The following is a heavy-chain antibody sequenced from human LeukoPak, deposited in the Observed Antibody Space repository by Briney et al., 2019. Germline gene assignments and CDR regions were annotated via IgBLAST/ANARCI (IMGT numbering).Heavy chain of an antibody. CDR3: ATDGAGFDT. Sequence: GGSLRLSCAASGFTFNDYYMSWNRQAPGKGLEWLSYINIGGTNTHYADSVKGRFTISGDNAKKSLYLEMNNLRAEDTAVYYCATDGAGFDTWGQGVLVTVSS. V-gene: IGHV3-11*01. J-gene: IGHJ5*02. CDR1: GFTFNDYY. CDR2: INIGGTNT.